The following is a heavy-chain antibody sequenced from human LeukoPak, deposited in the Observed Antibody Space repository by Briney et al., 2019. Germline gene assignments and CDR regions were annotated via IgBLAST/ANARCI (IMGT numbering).Heavy chain of an antibody. J-gene: IGHJ5*02. CDR3: ARDSSQIRYFDWYQNWFDP. D-gene: IGHD3-9*01. CDR2: IYTSGST. V-gene: IGHV4-4*07. CDR1: GGSISSYY. Sequence: PSETLSLTCTVSGGSISSYYWSWIRQPAGKGLEWIGRIYTSGSTYYNPSLKSRVTISVDTSKNQFSLKLSSVTAADTAVYYCARDSSQIRYFDWYQNWFDPWGQGTLVTVSS.